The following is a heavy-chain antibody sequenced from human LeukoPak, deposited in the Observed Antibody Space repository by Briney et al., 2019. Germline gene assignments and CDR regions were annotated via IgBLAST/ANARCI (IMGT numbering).Heavy chain of an antibody. CDR2: IDPDSGGT. V-gene: IGHV1-2*02. Sequence: ASVKVSCKASGYTFTDYFIHWVRQAPGQGLEWMGWIDPDSGGTRYAQQFQGRVTMTSDTSISTAYMDLSSLGSDDTAVYYCAGDGYSGYHYHDWFDPWGQGTLVTVSS. J-gene: IGHJ5*02. CDR3: AGDGYSGYHYHDWFDP. CDR1: GYTFTDYF. D-gene: IGHD5-12*01.